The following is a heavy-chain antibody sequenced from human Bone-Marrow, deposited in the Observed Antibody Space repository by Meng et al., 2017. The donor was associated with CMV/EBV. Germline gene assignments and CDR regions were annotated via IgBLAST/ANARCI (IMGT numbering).Heavy chain of an antibody. CDR1: GFTFSIYW. J-gene: IGHJ4*02. D-gene: IGHD3-3*01. Sequence: GESLKISWAASGFTFSIYWMSWVRQAPGKGLEWVANIKQDGSENYYVDSVKGRFTIARDNAKNSLCLQMNSLRAEDTAVYCGARDLVDVWSDYPFDDWGQGTRVTGSS. CDR3: ARDLVDVWSDYPFDD. V-gene: IGHV3-7*01. CDR2: IKQDGSEN.